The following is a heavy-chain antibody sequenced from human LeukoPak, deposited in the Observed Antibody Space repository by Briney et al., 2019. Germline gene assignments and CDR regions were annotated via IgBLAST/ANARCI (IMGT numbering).Heavy chain of an antibody. D-gene: IGHD4-17*01. CDR3: AKVKVRYGDYTHFDI. Sequence: GGSLRLSCAASGFTFSSYGMHWVRQAPGKGLEWVAFIRYDGSNKYYADSVKGRFTISRDNSKNTPYLQMNSLRAEDTAVYYCAKVKVRYGDYTHFDIWGQGTMVTVSS. V-gene: IGHV3-30*02. CDR2: IRYDGSNK. CDR1: GFTFSSYG. J-gene: IGHJ3*02.